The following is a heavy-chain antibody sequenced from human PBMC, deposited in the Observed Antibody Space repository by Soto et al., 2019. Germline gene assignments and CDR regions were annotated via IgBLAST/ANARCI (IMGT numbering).Heavy chain of an antibody. CDR3: ARCGLDYGMDV. CDR1: GGSISSYY. D-gene: IGHD3-16*01. Sequence: SETLFLTCTVSGGSISSYYWCWTRQPAGKGLEWIGRFYPTGKTNYNPSLQSRLTMSADTSRNQFSLNLTSVTAADTAVYYCARCGLDYGMDVWGQGTTVTVSS. CDR2: FYPTGKT. J-gene: IGHJ6*02. V-gene: IGHV4-4*07.